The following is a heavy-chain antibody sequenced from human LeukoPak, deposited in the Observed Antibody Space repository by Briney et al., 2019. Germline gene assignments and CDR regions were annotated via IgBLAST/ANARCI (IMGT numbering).Heavy chain of an antibody. CDR1: GYTFTGYY. CDR3: ASGCGMGGSYLQESFVI. CDR2: INPNSGGT. Sequence: ASVKVSCKASGYTFTGYYMHWVRQAPGQGLEWMGWINPNSGGTNYAQKFQGRVTMTRDTSISTAYMELSRLRSDDTAVYYCASGCGMGGSYLQESFVIWGQRGMLSVSS. V-gene: IGHV1-2*02. J-gene: IGHJ3*02. D-gene: IGHD1-26*01.